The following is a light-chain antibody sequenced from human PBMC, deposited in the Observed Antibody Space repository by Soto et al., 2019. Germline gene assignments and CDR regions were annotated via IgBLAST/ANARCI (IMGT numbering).Light chain of an antibody. Sequence: DIQMTQSPASLSASVGDRVTVTCRAGQSISNYLNWYQQKPGKAHKLLIYAASVLQSGVPSRFSGSGSGTEFTLSINSLQAEDFAIYYCQQSYNTPLTFGGGTKVEMK. V-gene: IGKV1-39*01. J-gene: IGKJ4*01. CDR2: AAS. CDR3: QQSYNTPLT. CDR1: QSISNY.